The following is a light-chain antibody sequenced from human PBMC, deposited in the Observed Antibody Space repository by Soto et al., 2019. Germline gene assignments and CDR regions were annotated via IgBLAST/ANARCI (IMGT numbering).Light chain of an antibody. CDR1: QDISNY. V-gene: IGKV1-33*01. CDR2: DAS. CDR3: QQYDNLPPGT. Sequence: DIQMTQSPSSLSASVGDSVTITCQASQDISNYLNWYQQKPGKAPKLLIYDASNLETGVPSRFSGSGSGTDFTFTISSPQPEDIAAYYCQQYDNLPPGTFGQGTKLEIK. J-gene: IGKJ2*01.